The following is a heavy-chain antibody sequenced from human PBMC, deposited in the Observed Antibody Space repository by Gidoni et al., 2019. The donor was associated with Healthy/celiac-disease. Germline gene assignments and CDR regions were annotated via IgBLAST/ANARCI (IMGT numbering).Heavy chain of an antibody. CDR1: GYTFPSYG. V-gene: IGHV1-18*01. CDR3: ARKSYCSGGSCYFSFGH. D-gene: IGHD2-15*01. Sequence: QVQLVQSGAEVKKPGASVKVSCKASGYTFPSYGISWVRQAPGQGLEWMGWISAYNGNTTYAQKLQGRVTMTTDTTTSTAYMELRSLRSDDTAVYYCARKSYCSGGSCYFSFGHWGLGTLVTVSS. CDR2: ISAYNGNT. J-gene: IGHJ4*02.